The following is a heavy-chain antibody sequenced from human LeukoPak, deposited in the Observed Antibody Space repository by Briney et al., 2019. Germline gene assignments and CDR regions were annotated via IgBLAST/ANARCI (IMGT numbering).Heavy chain of an antibody. CDR3: ARVRPGWYVDY. V-gene: IGHV3-48*02. D-gene: IGHD6-19*01. CDR1: GFTFSSYG. Sequence: PGRSLRLSCAASGFTFSSYGMHWVRQAPGKGLEWVSYISSSSGTIYYADSVKGRFTISRDNAKDSMYLQMNGLTDEDTAVYYCARVRPGWYVDYWGQGTLVTVSS. CDR2: ISSSSGTI. J-gene: IGHJ4*02.